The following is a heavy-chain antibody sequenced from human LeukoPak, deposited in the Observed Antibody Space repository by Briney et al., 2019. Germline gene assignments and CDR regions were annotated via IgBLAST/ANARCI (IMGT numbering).Heavy chain of an antibody. CDR3: ARDPGSGWSEGALDY. D-gene: IGHD6-19*01. Sequence: GGSLRLSCAASGFTFSSYWMSWVRQAPGKGLEWVANIKQDGSEKYYVDSVKGRFTISRDNAKNSLYLQMNSLRAEDTAVYYCARDPGSGWSEGALDYWGQGTLVTVSS. CDR2: IKQDGSEK. CDR1: GFTFSSYW. J-gene: IGHJ4*02. V-gene: IGHV3-7*01.